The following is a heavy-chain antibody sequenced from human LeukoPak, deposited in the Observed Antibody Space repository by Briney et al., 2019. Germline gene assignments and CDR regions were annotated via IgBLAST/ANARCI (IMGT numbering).Heavy chain of an antibody. CDR3: VRVYSSGLSPLDY. Sequence: QPGGSLRLSCAASGFTFSSHAMAWVRQAPGKGLEWVSSISGSGGSTFYADSVKGRFTISRDNSKNTLHLQMNSLRDEDTAVYYCVRVYSSGLSPLDYGGQGTLVTVSS. D-gene: IGHD6-19*01. J-gene: IGHJ4*02. CDR2: ISGSGGST. CDR1: GFTFSSHA. V-gene: IGHV3-23*01.